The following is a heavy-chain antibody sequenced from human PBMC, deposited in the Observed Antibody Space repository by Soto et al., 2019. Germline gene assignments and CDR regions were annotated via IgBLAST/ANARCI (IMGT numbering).Heavy chain of an antibody. Sequence: GASVKVSCKASGGTFSSYAISWVRQAPGQGLEWMRGIIPIFGTANYAQKFQGRVTITADESTSTAYMELSSLRSEDTAVYYCASNRYYDILTGYQHYYYYYGMDVWGQGTTVTVS. D-gene: IGHD3-9*01. CDR1: GGTFSSYA. J-gene: IGHJ6*02. V-gene: IGHV1-69*13. CDR3: ASNRYYDILTGYQHYYYYYGMDV. CDR2: IIPIFGTA.